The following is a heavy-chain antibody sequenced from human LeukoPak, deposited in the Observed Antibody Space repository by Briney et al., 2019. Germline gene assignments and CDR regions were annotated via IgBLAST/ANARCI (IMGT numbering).Heavy chain of an antibody. CDR1: GYTFTSYG. J-gene: IGHJ6*02. CDR3: ARVGPTLLYYYYYYGMDV. V-gene: IGHV1-69*13. Sequence: SVKVSCKASGYTFTSYGISWVRQAPGQGLEWMGGIIPIFGTANYAQKFQGRVTITADESTSTAYMELSSLRSEDTAVYYCARVGPTLLYYYYYYGMDVWGQGTTVTVSS. D-gene: IGHD1-26*01. CDR2: IIPIFGTA.